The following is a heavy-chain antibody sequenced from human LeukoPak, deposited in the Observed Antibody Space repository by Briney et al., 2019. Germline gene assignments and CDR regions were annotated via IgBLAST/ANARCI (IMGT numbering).Heavy chain of an antibody. J-gene: IGHJ4*02. CDR3: ARTTDFDY. V-gene: IGHV4-59*08. CDR2: IYYSGYT. CDR1: GGSISSYY. Sequence: SETLSLTCTVSGGSISSYYWSWIRQPPGKGLKWIGNIYYSGYTTYSPSLRSRVTISVDTSKNQFSLKLSSVTAADTAVYYCARTTDFDYWGQGTLVTVSS. D-gene: IGHD2/OR15-2a*01.